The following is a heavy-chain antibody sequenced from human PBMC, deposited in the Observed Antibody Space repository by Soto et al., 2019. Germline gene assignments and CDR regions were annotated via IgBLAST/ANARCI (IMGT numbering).Heavy chain of an antibody. V-gene: IGHV3-49*03. CDR1: GFTFGDYA. CDR2: IRSKAYGGTT. J-gene: IGHJ4*02. D-gene: IGHD6-13*01. CDR3: TRDPPPSSSWYRPPFDD. Sequence: GGSLRLSCTTSGFTFGDYAMSWFRQAPGKGLEWVGFIRSKAYGGTTEYAASVKGRFTISRDDSKSIAYLQMNSLKTEDTAVYYCTRDPPPSSSWYRPPFDDWGQGTLVTVSS.